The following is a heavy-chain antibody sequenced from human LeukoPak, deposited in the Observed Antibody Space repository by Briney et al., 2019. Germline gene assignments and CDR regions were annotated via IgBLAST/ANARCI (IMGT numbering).Heavy chain of an antibody. CDR3: AHRRGIAAAGKSLYYYYMDV. CDR2: IYWNDDK. D-gene: IGHD6-13*01. Sequence: SIPTLVKPTQTLTLTCTFSGFSLGSSGAGVGWIRQPPGKALEWLALIYWNDDKRYSPSMKSRLTITKDTSKNQVVLTMTSMDPVDTATYYCAHRRGIAAAGKSLYYYYMDVWGKGTTVTVSS. V-gene: IGHV2-5*01. CDR1: GFSLGSSGAG. J-gene: IGHJ6*03.